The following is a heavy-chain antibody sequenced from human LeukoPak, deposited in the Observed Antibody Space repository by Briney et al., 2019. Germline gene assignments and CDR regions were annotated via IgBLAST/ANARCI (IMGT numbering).Heavy chain of an antibody. CDR1: GFTFSSYA. J-gene: IGHJ6*03. CDR2: IKQDGSEK. D-gene: IGHD6-13*01. Sequence: GGSLRLSCAASGFTFSSYAMSWVRQAPGKGLEWVANIKQDGSEKYYVDSVKGRFTISRDNAKNSLYLQMNSLRSEDTAVYYCASSRSDGSSWYKDYYYYMDVWGKGTTVTVSS. V-gene: IGHV3-7*03. CDR3: ASSRSDGSSWYKDYYYYMDV.